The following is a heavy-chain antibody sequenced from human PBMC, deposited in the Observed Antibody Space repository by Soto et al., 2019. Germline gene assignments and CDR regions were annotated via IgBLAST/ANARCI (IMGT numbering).Heavy chain of an antibody. J-gene: IGHJ4*02. CDR3: ARGGRTAVPDY. D-gene: IGHD3-16*01. Sequence: EVQLAESGGGLVQPGGSLRLSCAASGFTFSDYAMHWVRQAPGKGLEYVSVTSSAGTSSYYTNSVKGRFIISRDNSKNTLYLQMGSLGAEDMAVYYCARGGRTAVPDYWGQGTLVTVSS. V-gene: IGHV3-64*01. CDR2: TSSAGTSS. CDR1: GFTFSDYA.